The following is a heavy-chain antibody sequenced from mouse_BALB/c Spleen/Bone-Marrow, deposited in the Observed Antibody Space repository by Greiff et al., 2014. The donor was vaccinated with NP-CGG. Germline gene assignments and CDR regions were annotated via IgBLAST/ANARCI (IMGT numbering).Heavy chain of an antibody. V-gene: IGHV5-9-3*01. CDR3: ARGDWDEAMDY. Sequence: VKLVESGGGLVKPGGSLKLSYAASGFTFSSYAMSWVRQTPEKRLEWVATINSGGSYTYYPDSVKGRFTISRDNAKNTLYLQMSSLRSEDTAMYYCARGDWDEAMDYWGQGTSVTVST. CDR1: GFTFSSYA. D-gene: IGHD4-1*01. J-gene: IGHJ4*01. CDR2: INSGGSYT.